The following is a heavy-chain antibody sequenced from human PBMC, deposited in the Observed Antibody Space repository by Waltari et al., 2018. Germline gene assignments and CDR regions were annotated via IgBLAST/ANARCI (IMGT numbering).Heavy chain of an antibody. V-gene: IGHV3-7*04. CDR3: ARRERMDV. Sequence: GASVKGRFTISRDNAKNSLYLQMNSLRAEDTAVYYCARRERMDVWGKGTTVTVSS. D-gene: IGHD1-26*01. J-gene: IGHJ6*04.